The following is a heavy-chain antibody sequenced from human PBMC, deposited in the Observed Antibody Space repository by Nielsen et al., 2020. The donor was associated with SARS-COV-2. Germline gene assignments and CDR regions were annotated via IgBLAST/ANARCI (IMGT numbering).Heavy chain of an antibody. CDR3: ARLLTDSGSYFRFDP. CDR2: IYQSGNS. D-gene: IGHD1-26*01. V-gene: IGHV4-34*01. Sequence: ESLKISCAASGFTFSDYYMSWVRQPPGKGLEWIGEIYQSGNSNYNPSLKSRVTISVDKSKNQFSLRVTSVTAADTAVYYCARLLTDSGSYFRFDPWGQGTLVTVSS. J-gene: IGHJ5*02. CDR1: GFTFSDYY.